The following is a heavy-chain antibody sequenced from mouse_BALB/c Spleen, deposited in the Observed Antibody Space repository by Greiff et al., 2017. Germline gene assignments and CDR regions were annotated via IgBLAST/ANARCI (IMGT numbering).Heavy chain of an antibody. CDR2: IWSGGST. D-gene: IGHD2-2*01. V-gene: IGHV2-2*02. J-gene: IGHJ4*01. CDR3: GRRNYGYDVGAMDY. CDR1: GFSLTSYG. Sequence: QVQLQQSGPGLVQPSQSLSITCTVSGFSLTSYGVHWVRQSPGKGLEWLGVIWSGGSTDYNAAFISRLSISKDNSKSHVFFKMNSLQANDTAIYYCGRRNYGYDVGAMDYWGQGTSVTVSS.